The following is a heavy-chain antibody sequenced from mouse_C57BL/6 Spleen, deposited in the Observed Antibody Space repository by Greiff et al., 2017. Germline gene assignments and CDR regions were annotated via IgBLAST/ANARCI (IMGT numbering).Heavy chain of an antibody. CDR2: IDPSDSYT. J-gene: IGHJ2*01. CDR3: ARGGRSGVYFDY. Sequence: QVQLKQPGAELVKPGASVKLSCKASGYTFTSYWMQWVKQRPGQGLEWIGEIDPSDSYTNYNQKFKGKATLTVDTSSSTAYMQLSSLTSEDSAVYYCARGGRSGVYFDYWGKGTTLTVSS. CDR1: GYTFTSYW. D-gene: IGHD3-2*02. V-gene: IGHV1-50*01.